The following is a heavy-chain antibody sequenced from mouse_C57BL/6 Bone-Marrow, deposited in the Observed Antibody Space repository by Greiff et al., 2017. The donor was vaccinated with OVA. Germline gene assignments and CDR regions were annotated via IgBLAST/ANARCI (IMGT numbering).Heavy chain of an antibody. Sequence: DVMLVESGGGLVQPGGSLKLSCAASGFTFSDYYMYWVRQTPEKRLEWVAYISNGGGSTYYPDTVKGRFTISRDNAKNTLYLQMSRLKSEDTAMYYCASHYYYGSSYEAWFAYWGQGTLVTVSA. CDR1: GFTFSDYY. J-gene: IGHJ3*01. D-gene: IGHD1-1*01. CDR2: ISNGGGST. CDR3: ASHYYYGSSYEAWFAY. V-gene: IGHV5-12*01.